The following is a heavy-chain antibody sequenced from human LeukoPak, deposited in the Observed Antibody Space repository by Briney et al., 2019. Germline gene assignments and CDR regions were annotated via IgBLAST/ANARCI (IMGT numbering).Heavy chain of an antibody. CDR1: GFTLSSYS. CDR3: ARFPEGTWSIDF. CDR2: ISSSSGYV. J-gene: IGHJ4*02. Sequence: GGSLRLSCAASGFTLSSYSMNWVRQAPGKGLEWVSSISSSSGYVFYADSMKGRFTVSRDNSKNSLYLQMNTLRAEDTAVYYCARFPEGTWSIDFWGQGTLVSVPS. D-gene: IGHD1-1*01. V-gene: IGHV3-21*01.